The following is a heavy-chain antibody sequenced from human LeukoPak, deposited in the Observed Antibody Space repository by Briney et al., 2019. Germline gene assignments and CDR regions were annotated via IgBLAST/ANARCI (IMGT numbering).Heavy chain of an antibody. CDR1: GYTFTSYG. D-gene: IGHD2-21*01. V-gene: IGHV1-18*01. Sequence: ASVKVSCKASGYTFTSYGISWVRQAPGQGLEWMGWISAYNGNTNYAQKLQGRVTMATDTSTSTAYMELRSLRSDDTAVYYCAREGPYCGGDCYTPGYYYYMDVWGKGTTVTVSS. CDR2: ISAYNGNT. CDR3: AREGPYCGGDCYTPGYYYYMDV. J-gene: IGHJ6*03.